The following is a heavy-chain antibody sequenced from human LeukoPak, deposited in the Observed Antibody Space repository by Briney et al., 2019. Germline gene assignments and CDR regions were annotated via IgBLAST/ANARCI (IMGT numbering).Heavy chain of an antibody. Sequence: GRSLRLSCAASGFTFSSYGMHWVRQAPGKGLEWVAVIWYDGSNKYYADSVKGRFTISRDNSKNTLYLQMNSLRAEDTAVYYCAREFRGSSWPTYFDYWGQGTLVTVSS. CDR2: IWYDGSNK. D-gene: IGHD6-13*01. V-gene: IGHV3-33*01. J-gene: IGHJ4*02. CDR3: AREFRGSSWPTYFDY. CDR1: GFTFSSYG.